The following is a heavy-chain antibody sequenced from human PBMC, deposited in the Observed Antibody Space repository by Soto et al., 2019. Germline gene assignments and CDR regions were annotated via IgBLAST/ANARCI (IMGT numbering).Heavy chain of an antibody. J-gene: IGHJ3*02. V-gene: IGHV6-1*01. CDR3: ARDHRGYDFWSGYYAFDI. CDR2: TYYSSKWYN. CDR1: GDSVSSNSAA. D-gene: IGHD3-3*01. Sequence: QVQLQQSGPGLVKPSQTLSLTCAISGDSVSSNSAAWNWIRQSPSRGLEWLGRTYYSSKWYNDYAVAVKNRITTNPHTPKNQFSLQLNSVTPQDTDVYFCARDHRGYDFWSGYYAFDIWGQGTMVTVSS.